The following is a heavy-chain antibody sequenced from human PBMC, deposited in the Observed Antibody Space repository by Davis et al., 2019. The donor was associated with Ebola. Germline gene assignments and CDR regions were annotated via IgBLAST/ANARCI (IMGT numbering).Heavy chain of an antibody. CDR2: ISYDGSHK. V-gene: IGHV3-30*18. J-gene: IGHJ6*04. CDR1: GFTFSSYG. CDR3: AKAKWEVEYHYSGMDV. Sequence: GGSLRPSCAAPGFTFSSYGMHWVRHAPGKGLEWVAVISYDGSHKYSADSVRGRFTISRDNSKDTLYLQMNSLRAEDTAVYFCAKAKWEVEYHYSGMDVWGKGTTVTVSS. D-gene: IGHD1-26*01.